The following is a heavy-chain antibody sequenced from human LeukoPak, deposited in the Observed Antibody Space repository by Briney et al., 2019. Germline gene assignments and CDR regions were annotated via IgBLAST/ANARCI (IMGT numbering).Heavy chain of an antibody. D-gene: IGHD4-17*01. J-gene: IGHJ4*02. CDR3: ARRKYGDGLEP. CDR1: GFTFTGYY. V-gene: IGHV1-2*02. Sequence: GASVTVSCTPSGFTFTGYYIHWVRQAPGQGLEWMGWINPNRGDTEYAQTFQGRVTMTRDTSINTAYVELTKLRSDDTAVYYCARRKYGDGLEPWGQGTLVTVSS. CDR2: INPNRGDT.